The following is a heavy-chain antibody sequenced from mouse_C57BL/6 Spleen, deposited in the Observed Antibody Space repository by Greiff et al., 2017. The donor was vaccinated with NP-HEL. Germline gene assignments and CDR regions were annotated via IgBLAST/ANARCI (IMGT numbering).Heavy chain of an antibody. CDR1: GYAFSSYW. J-gene: IGHJ4*01. D-gene: IGHD2-5*01. V-gene: IGHV1-80*01. Sequence: VQLQQSGAELVKPGASVKISCKASGYAFSSYWMNWVKQRPGKGLEWIGQIYPGDGDTNYNGKFKGKATLTADKSSSTAYMQLSSLTSEDSAVYFCARGVYSNSYYAMDYWGQGTSVTVSS. CDR2: IYPGDGDT. CDR3: ARGVYSNSYYAMDY.